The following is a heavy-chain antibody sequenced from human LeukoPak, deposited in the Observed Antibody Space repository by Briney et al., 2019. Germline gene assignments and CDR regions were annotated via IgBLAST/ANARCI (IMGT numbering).Heavy chain of an antibody. V-gene: IGHV3-74*01. D-gene: IGHD5-18*01. CDR3: ARESRSWVTAMVYYFDY. Sequence: PGGSLRLSCAASGFTFSSYWMHWVRQAPWKGLVWVSRINSDGSSTSYADSVKGRFTISRDNAKNTLYLQMNSLRAEDTAVYYCARESRSWVTAMVYYFDYWGQGTLVTVSS. J-gene: IGHJ4*02. CDR2: INSDGSST. CDR1: GFTFSSYW.